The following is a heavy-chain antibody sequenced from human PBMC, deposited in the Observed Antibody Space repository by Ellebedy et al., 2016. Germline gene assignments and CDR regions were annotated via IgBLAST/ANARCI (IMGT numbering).Heavy chain of an antibody. CDR3: ARGLGVGYCSGGSCYFDY. CDR2: IYSGGST. V-gene: IGHV3-53*01. D-gene: IGHD2-15*01. CDR1: GFTVSSNY. Sequence: GESLKISCAASGFTVSSNYMSWVRQAPGKGLEWVSVIYSGGSTYYADSVKGRFTISRDNAKNSLYLQMNSLRAEDTAVYYCARGLGVGYCSGGSCYFDYWGQGTLVTVSS. J-gene: IGHJ4*02.